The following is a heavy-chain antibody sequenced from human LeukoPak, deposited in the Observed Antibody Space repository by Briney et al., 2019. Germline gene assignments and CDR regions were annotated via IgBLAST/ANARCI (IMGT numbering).Heavy chain of an antibody. V-gene: IGHV3-30*02. D-gene: IGHD2-2*01. CDR1: GFTFSTYG. CDR2: IRYDGSNK. Sequence: GGSLRLSCAASGFTFSTYGMHWVRQAPGKGLDWVAFIRYDGSNKYYADSVKGRFTISRDNSKNTVYPQMNSLRAEDTAVYYCAAPGVPAATYYFDYWGQGTLVTVSS. CDR3: AAPGVPAATYYFDY. J-gene: IGHJ4*02.